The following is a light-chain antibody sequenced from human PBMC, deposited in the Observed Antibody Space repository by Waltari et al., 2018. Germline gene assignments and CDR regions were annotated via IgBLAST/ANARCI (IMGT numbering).Light chain of an antibody. V-gene: IGLV3-21*04. CDR3: QVWDSSSDHVV. J-gene: IGLJ2*01. CDR1: NIGSNS. Sequence: SYVLTQPPSVSVAPGKTARINWGGNNIGSNSVHWYQQKPAQAPGLVIYDDSDRPSGIPERFSGSNSGNTATLTISRVEAGDEADYYCQVWDSSSDHVVFGGGTKLTVL. CDR2: DDS.